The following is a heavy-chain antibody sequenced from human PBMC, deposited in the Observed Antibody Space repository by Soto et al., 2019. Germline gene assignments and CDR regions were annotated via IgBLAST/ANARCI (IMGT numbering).Heavy chain of an antibody. D-gene: IGHD5-12*01. Sequence: QVHLVQSGAEVKKPGASVKVSCKPSGNTFTKYAVHWVRQAPGQRLEWMGWINVGDGNTKYSQNFQGRVAISRDTAANTANMELSSLRSEDTGVYYCARDVDSNWIDPWGQGTLVTVSS. CDR1: GNTFTKYA. CDR3: ARDVDSNWIDP. J-gene: IGHJ5*02. V-gene: IGHV1-3*01. CDR2: INVGDGNT.